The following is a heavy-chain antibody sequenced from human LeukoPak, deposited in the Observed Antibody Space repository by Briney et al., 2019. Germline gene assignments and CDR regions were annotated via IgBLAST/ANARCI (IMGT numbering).Heavy chain of an antibody. J-gene: IGHJ5*02. CDR1: GGSISSGSYY. CDR2: IFTSGST. CDR3: AREGLNMVRGVIPKEAWGWFDP. Sequence: SETLSLTCTVSGGSISSGSYYWSWIRQPAGKGLEWIGRIFTSGSTKYNPSLKSRVTISVDTSKNQFSLKLSSVTAADTAVYYCAREGLNMVRGVIPKEAWGWFDPWGQGTLVTVSS. D-gene: IGHD3-10*01. V-gene: IGHV4-61*02.